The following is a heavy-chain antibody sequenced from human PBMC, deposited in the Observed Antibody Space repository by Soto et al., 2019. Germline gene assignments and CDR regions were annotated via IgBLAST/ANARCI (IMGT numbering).Heavy chain of an antibody. Sequence: SETLSLTCTVSGGSISIGGYYLSWIRQHPGKGLEWIGYSYYSGSTYYNPSLKSRVTISVDTSKNQFSLKLSSVTAADTAVYYCARGLDRRGDYIDYWGQGTGVT. J-gene: IGHJ4*02. CDR3: ARGLDRRGDYIDY. CDR1: GGSISIGGYY. D-gene: IGHD3-22*01. CDR2: SYYSGST. V-gene: IGHV4-31*03.